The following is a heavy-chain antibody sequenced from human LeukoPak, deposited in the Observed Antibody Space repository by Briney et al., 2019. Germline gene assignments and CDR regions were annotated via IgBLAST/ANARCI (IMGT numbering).Heavy chain of an antibody. V-gene: IGHV1-69*02. J-gene: IGHJ2*01. D-gene: IGHD6-13*01. CDR1: GGTFSSYT. Sequence: SVKVSCKASGGTFSSYTISWVRQAPGQGLEWMGRIIPILGIANYAQKFQGRVTITADKSTSTAYMELSSLRSEDTAVYYCAREWQQLVLTTYWYFDLWGRGTLVTVSS. CDR3: AREWQQLVLTTYWYFDL. CDR2: IIPILGIA.